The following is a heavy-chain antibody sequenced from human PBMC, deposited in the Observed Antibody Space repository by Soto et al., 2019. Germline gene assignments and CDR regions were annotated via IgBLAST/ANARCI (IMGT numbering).Heavy chain of an antibody. V-gene: IGHV3-74*02. J-gene: IGHJ6*03. Sequence: EVQLVESGGGLVQPGGSLRLSCAASGFTFRNYWMYWVRQAPGQGLEWVSRINSDGSVSSYADSVKGRLTISRDNVKNTLYLLMDSRRAEDTAVYYCARGDCVGGSCYSLAGSCYYYKDAWGKGTTVTVFS. CDR2: INSDGSVS. CDR1: GFTFRNYW. D-gene: IGHD2-15*01. CDR3: ARGDCVGGSCYSLAGSCYYYKDA.